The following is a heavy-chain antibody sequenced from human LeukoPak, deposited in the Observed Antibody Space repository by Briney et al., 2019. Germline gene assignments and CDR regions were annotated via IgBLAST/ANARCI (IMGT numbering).Heavy chain of an antibody. CDR2: IYYTGAT. V-gene: IGHV4-59*08. Sequence: NASETLSLTCTVSGGSISGYFWSCLRQPPGQGLEFIGYIYYTGATLYNPSLKSRVTMSVDTSKNQFSLKLSSVTAADTAVYYCARHDPVGYYQHGMDVWGQGTTVTVSS. J-gene: IGHJ6*02. CDR3: ARHDPVGYYQHGMDV. CDR1: GGSISGYF. D-gene: IGHD2-15*01.